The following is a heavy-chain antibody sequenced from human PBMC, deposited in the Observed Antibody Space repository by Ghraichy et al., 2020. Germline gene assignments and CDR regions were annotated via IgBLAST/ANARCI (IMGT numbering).Heavy chain of an antibody. D-gene: IGHD7-27*01. CDR3: AHRASHWGYTWFDP. Sequence: FGPTLVKPTQTLTLTCTFSGFSLSTGRVGVGWIRQPPGKALEWLAVIYWDDDKRYSPSLKSRLTITKDTSKNQMVLTMTNMDPVDTATYYCAHRASHWGYTWFDPWGQGTLVTVSS. CDR1: GFSLSTGRVG. J-gene: IGHJ5*02. V-gene: IGHV2-5*02. CDR2: IYWDDDK.